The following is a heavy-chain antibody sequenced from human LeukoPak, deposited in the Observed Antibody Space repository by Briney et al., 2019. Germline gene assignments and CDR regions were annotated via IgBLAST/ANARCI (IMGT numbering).Heavy chain of an antibody. J-gene: IGHJ4*02. V-gene: IGHV3-43*02. CDR3: ARESGKFDY. CDR1: GLPIGDFA. Sequence: GGSLRLSCVASGLPIGDFAMHWVRQAPGQGLEWVSLISGDGVSTFFADSVKGRFSISKDNSKNSLFLEMSSLRTEDTAMYYCARESGKFDYWGQGTLVAVSS. CDR2: ISGDGVST.